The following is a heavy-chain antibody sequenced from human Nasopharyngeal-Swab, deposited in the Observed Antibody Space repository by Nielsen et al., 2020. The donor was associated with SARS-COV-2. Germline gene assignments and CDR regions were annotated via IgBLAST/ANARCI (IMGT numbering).Heavy chain of an antibody. V-gene: IGHV4-59*01. CDR2: IYYSGST. CDR3: ARGPIKTPASSWFDP. J-gene: IGHJ5*02. D-gene: IGHD6-13*01. Sequence: SETLSLTCTVSGCSISSYYWSWIRQPPGKGLEWIGYIYYSGSTNYNPSLKSRVTISVDTSKNQFSLKLSSVTAADTAVYYCARGPIKTPASSWFDPWGQGTLVTVSS. CDR1: GCSISSYY.